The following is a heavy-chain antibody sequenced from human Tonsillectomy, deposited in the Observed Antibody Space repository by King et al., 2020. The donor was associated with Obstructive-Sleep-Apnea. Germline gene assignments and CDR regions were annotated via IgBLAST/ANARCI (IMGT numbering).Heavy chain of an antibody. V-gene: IGHV3-21*01. CDR3: ARLRGESYARPDYYYAMDV. J-gene: IGHJ6*02. Sequence: VQLVESGGGLVKPGGSLRLSCAASGFTFSTYNMNWVRQAPGRGLEWVSSISSSSTYMGYADSLKGRFTNSRDNATNSLYLQMNSLTAEDTAVYYCARLRGESYARPDYYYAMDVWGQGTTVTVSS. D-gene: IGHD2-2*01. CDR1: GFTFSTYN. CDR2: ISSSSTYM.